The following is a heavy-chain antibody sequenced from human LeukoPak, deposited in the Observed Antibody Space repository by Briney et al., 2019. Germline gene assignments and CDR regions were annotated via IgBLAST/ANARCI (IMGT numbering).Heavy chain of an antibody. V-gene: IGHV1-24*01. Sequence: ASVKVSCKVSGYTLSELSMHWVRQAPGKGLEWMGAFDPEDGEIIYAQKFQGRVTMTEDTSTDTAYMELSSLRSEDTAVYYCATDPKGYPHYEMDVWGQGTTVTVSS. J-gene: IGHJ6*02. CDR2: FDPEDGEI. CDR1: GYTLSELS. CDR3: ATDPKGYPHYEMDV. D-gene: IGHD6-13*01.